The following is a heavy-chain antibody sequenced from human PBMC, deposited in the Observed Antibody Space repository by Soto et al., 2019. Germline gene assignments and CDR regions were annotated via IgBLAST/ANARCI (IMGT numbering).Heavy chain of an antibody. J-gene: IGHJ4*02. Sequence: QVQLQESGPGLVKPSQTLSLTCTVSGGSISSGDYYWTWIRQPPGKGLEWIGCIYHSGSTYYNPSLKSRVTISVDTSKHQFSLSLSSVTAADTAVYYCARATYYSDTGGSPPLDCWGQGTLVTVSS. CDR2: IYHSGST. V-gene: IGHV4-30-4*01. CDR3: ARATYYSDTGGSPPLDC. D-gene: IGHD3-22*01. CDR1: GGSISSGDYY.